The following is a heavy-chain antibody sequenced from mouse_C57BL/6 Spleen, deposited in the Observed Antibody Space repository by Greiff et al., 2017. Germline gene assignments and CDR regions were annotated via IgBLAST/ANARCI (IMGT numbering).Heavy chain of an antibody. D-gene: IGHD1-1*01. V-gene: IGHV2-6-1*01. CDR1: GFSLTSYG. Sequence: QVQLQQSGPGLVAPSQSLSITCTVSGFSLTSYGVHWVRQPPGKGLEWLVVIWSDGSTTYNSALKSRLSISKDNSKSQVFLKMNSLQTDDTAMYYFARQGNYYGSSYDYYAMDYWGQGTSVTVSS. CDR3: ARQGNYYGSSYDYYAMDY. J-gene: IGHJ4*01. CDR2: IWSDGST.